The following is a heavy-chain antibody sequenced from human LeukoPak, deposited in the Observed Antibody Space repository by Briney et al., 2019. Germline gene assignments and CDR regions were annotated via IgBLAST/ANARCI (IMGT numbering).Heavy chain of an antibody. J-gene: IGHJ4*02. Sequence: ASVKVPCKASGYTLTGYYMHWVRQAPGQGLEWMGWINPNSGGTNYAQKFQGRVTMTRDTSISTAYMELSRLRSDDTAVYYCARAPLRDQGDYWGQGTLVTVSS. CDR3: ARAPLRDQGDY. CDR1: GYTLTGYY. V-gene: IGHV1-2*02. CDR2: INPNSGGT. D-gene: IGHD4-17*01.